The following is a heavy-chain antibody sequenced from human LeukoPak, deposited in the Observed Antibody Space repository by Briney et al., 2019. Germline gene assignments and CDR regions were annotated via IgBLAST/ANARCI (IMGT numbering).Heavy chain of an antibody. Sequence: KPSQTLSLTCAVSGGSISSGGYSWSWIRQPPGKGLEWIGYIYHSGSTYYNPSLKSRVTISVDTSKNQFSLKLSSVTAADTAVYYCASGKEYQLPIREEPMDVWGQGTTVTVSS. CDR3: ASGKEYQLPIREEPMDV. CDR2: IYHSGST. D-gene: IGHD2-2*01. CDR1: GGSISSGGYS. J-gene: IGHJ6*02. V-gene: IGHV4-30-2*01.